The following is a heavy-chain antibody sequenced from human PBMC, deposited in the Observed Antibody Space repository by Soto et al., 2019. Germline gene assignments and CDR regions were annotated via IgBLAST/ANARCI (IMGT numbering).Heavy chain of an antibody. J-gene: IGHJ6*03. D-gene: IGHD5-12*01. CDR2: IVVGSGNT. CDR1: GFTFTSSA. Sequence: GASVKVSCKASGFTFTSSAMQWVRQARGQRLEWIGWIVVGSGNTNYAQKFQERVTISADKSISTAYLQWSSLKASDTAMYYCARQVAWTEDIVATIRVVNYYYYYMDVWGKGTTVTVSS. CDR3: ARQVAWTEDIVATIRVVNYYYYYMDV. V-gene: IGHV1-58*02.